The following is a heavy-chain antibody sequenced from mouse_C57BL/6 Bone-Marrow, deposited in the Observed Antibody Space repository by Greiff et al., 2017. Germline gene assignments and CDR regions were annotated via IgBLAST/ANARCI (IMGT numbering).Heavy chain of an antibody. D-gene: IGHD1-1*01. CDR2: ISNGGGST. J-gene: IGHJ3*01. Sequence: EVQGVESGGGLVQPGGSLKLSCAASGFTFSDYYMYWVRQTPEKRLEWVAYISNGGGSTYYPDTVKGRFTISRDNAKNTLYLQMSRLKSEDTAMYYCARPLLRSSWFAYWGQGTLVTVSA. V-gene: IGHV5-12*01. CDR3: ARPLLRSSWFAY. CDR1: GFTFSDYY.